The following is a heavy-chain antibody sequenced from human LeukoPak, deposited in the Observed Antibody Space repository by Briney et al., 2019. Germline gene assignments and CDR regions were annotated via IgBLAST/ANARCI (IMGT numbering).Heavy chain of an antibody. J-gene: IGHJ4*02. D-gene: IGHD6-6*01. CDR3: ARQDSSSAALYY. CDR1: GGSISSYY. CDR2: IYYSGST. Sequence: SETLSLTCTVSGGSISSYYWSWIRQPPGKGLEWIGYIYYSGSTNYNPPLKSRVTISVDTSKNQFSLKLSSVTAADTAVYYCARQDSSSAALYYWGQGTLVTVSS. V-gene: IGHV4-59*08.